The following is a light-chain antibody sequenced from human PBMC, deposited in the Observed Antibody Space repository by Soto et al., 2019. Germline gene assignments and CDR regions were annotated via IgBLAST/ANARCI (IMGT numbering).Light chain of an antibody. CDR2: ATS. CDR1: QGVNNW. J-gene: IGKJ4*01. Sequence: DIQMTQSPSSVSASVGDRVTITCRASQGVNNWLGWYQQKPGRAPKLLIYATSRLHSGVPSRFSGSGSRTPFCLTITILHPEDFAAYYCQQANSFMLTFGGGTKVDIK. CDR3: QQANSFMLT. V-gene: IGKV1-12*01.